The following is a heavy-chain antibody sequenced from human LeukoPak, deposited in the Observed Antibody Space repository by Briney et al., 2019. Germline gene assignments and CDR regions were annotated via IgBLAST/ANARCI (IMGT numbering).Heavy chain of an antibody. J-gene: IGHJ4*02. CDR1: GFTFSSYG. V-gene: IGHV3-33*01. Sequence: GGSLRLSCAASGFTFSSYGMHWVRQAPGKGLEWVAVIWYDGSNKYYADSVKGRLTISRDNSKNTLYLQMNSLRAEDTAVYYCARPTSGELLFFGYWGQGTLVTVSS. CDR3: ARPTSGELLFFGY. D-gene: IGHD3-10*01. CDR2: IWYDGSNK.